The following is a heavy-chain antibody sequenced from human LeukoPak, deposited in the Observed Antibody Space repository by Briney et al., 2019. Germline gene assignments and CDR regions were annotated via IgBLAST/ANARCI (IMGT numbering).Heavy chain of an antibody. Sequence: PSETLSLTCAVSGGSISSNNWWSWVRQPPGKGLEWIGEIYHGGSTNYNPSLKSRVTISVDKSNNQISLKLRYVTAADTALYYCATQAAAGPGKGFDYWGQGALVTVSS. CDR2: IYHGGST. J-gene: IGHJ4*02. D-gene: IGHD6-13*01. CDR1: GGSISSNNW. V-gene: IGHV4-4*02. CDR3: ATQAAAGPGKGFDY.